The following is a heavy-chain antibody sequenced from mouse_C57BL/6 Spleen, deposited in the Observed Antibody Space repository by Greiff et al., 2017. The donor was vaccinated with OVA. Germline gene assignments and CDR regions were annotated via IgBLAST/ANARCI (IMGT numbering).Heavy chain of an antibody. CDR3: ARDEGSYGSAY. CDR1: GYTFTSYW. J-gene: IGHJ3*01. D-gene: IGHD2-1*01. CDR2: IYPGSGCT. V-gene: IGHV1-55*01. Sequence: QVQLQQPGAELVKPGASVKMSCKASGYTFTSYWITWVQPRPGQGLEWIGDIYPGSGCTNYNEKFKSKATLTVDPSSSAAYMQLSSLTSEDSAVYCGARDEGSYGSAYWGQGTLVTVSA.